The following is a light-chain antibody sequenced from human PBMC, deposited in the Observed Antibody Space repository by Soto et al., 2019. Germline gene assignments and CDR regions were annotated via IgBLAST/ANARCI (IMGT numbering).Light chain of an antibody. Sequence: IVLTQSPGTLSLSPGERATLSCRASQSVFGDHLAWYQQKPGQSPRLLMYDTSTRATGIPDRFSGSGSGTDFTLTISSLQSEDFAVYYCQQYNNWPSTFGQGTKVEIK. CDR1: QSVFGDH. J-gene: IGKJ1*01. V-gene: IGKV3D-15*01. CDR2: DTS. CDR3: QQYNNWPST.